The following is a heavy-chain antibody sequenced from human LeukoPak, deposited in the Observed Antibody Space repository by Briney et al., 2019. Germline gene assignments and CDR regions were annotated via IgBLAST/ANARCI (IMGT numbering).Heavy chain of an antibody. Sequence: SETLSLTCTVSGGSISSSSYYWGWIRQPPGKGLEWIGSIYYSGSTYYNPSLKSRVTISVDTSKNQFSLKLSSVTAADTAVYYCARDVGARLPGFWGQGTLVTVSS. D-gene: IGHD6-6*01. J-gene: IGHJ4*02. V-gene: IGHV4-39*07. CDR3: ARDVGARLPGF. CDR1: GGSISSSSYY. CDR2: IYYSGST.